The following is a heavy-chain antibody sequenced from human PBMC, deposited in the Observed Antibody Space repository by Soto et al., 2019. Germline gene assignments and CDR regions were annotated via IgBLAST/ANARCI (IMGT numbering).Heavy chain of an antibody. CDR2: IYHAVSP. CDR3: ARASSFRGDFDI. D-gene: IGHD3-10*01. Sequence: QVQLQESGPGLVKPSGTLSLNCAVSGGSIRSSSWWTWLRQSPGKGLEWIGEIYHAVSPNYNPSFQSRVTISADTSKNFFSLRLTSVTAADTAIYYCARASSFRGDFDIWGQGTAVTVSS. J-gene: IGHJ3*02. V-gene: IGHV4-4*02. CDR1: GGSIRSSSW.